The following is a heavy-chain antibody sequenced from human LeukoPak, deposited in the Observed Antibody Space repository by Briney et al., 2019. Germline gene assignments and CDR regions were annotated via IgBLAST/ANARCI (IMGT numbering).Heavy chain of an antibody. V-gene: IGHV4-39*07. CDR2: IYYSGST. D-gene: IGHD5-12*01. Sequence: SETLSLTCTVSGGSISSSTYYWGWIRQPPGKGLEWIGTIYYSGSTYYNPSLQSRVTISVDTSKNQFSLKLSSVTAADTAVYYCARGDNSGYVYFDHWGQGTLVTVSS. CDR1: GGSISSSTYY. CDR3: ARGDNSGYVYFDH. J-gene: IGHJ4*02.